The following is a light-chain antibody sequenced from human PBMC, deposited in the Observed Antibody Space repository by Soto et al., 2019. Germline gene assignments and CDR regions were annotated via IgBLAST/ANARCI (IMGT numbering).Light chain of an antibody. V-gene: IGKV1-39*01. J-gene: IGKJ1*01. CDR3: QQSYSTPTWT. CDR2: AAS. Sequence: DIQMTQSPSSLSACVVDIVTMTVLGSQSISSYLNWYQQKPGKAPKLLIYAASSLQSGVPSRFSGSGSGTDFTLTISSLQPEDFATYYCQQSYSTPTWTFGQGTKVDIK. CDR1: QSISSY.